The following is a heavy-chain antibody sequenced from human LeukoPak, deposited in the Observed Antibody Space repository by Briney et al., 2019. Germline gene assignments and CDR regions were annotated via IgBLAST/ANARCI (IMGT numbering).Heavy chain of an antibody. CDR2: IYYSGST. D-gene: IGHD3-16*01. Sequence: SETLSLTCTVSGGSISSSSYYWGWIRQPPGKGLEWIGSIYYSGSTYYNPSLKSRVTISVDTSKNQFSLKLSSVTAADTAVYYYARYTYYDYVWGSSNFDYWGQGTLVTVSS. CDR3: ARYTYYDYVWGSSNFDY. J-gene: IGHJ4*02. CDR1: GGSISSSSYY. V-gene: IGHV4-39*01.